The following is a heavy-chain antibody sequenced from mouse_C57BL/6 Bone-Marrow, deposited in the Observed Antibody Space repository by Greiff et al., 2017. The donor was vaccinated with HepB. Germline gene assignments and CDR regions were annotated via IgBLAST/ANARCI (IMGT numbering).Heavy chain of an antibody. CDR1: GFTFSSYT. D-gene: IGHD2-4*01. CDR3: ARQGDYDGDFDY. V-gene: IGHV5-9*01. Sequence: EVQLVESGGGLVKPGGSLKLSCAASGFTFSSYTMSWVRQTPEKRLEWVATISGGGGNTYYPDSVKGRFTISRDNAKNTLYLQMSSLRSEDTALYYCARQGDYDGDFDYWGQGTTLTVSS. CDR2: ISGGGGNT. J-gene: IGHJ2*01.